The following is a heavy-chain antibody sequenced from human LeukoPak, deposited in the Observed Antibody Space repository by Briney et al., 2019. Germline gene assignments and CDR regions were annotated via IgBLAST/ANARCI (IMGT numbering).Heavy chain of an antibody. Sequence: PSQTLSLTCTVSGGSISSGGYYWSWIRQHPGKGLEWIGYIYYSGSTYYNPSLKSRVTISVDTSKNRFSLKLSSVTAADTAVYYCARSEITSFSLAADYWGQGTLVTVSS. CDR3: ARSEITSFSLAADY. J-gene: IGHJ4*02. D-gene: IGHD1-14*01. CDR1: GGSISSGGYY. V-gene: IGHV4-31*03. CDR2: IYYSGST.